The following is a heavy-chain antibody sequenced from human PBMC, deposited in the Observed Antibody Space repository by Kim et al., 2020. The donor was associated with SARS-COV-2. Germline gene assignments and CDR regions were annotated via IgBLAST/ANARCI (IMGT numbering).Heavy chain of an antibody. CDR3: ARGDSSGWEYYFDY. D-gene: IGHD6-19*01. Sequence: AVSVKSRITINPDTSKNQFSLQLNSVTPEDTAVYYCARGDSSGWEYYFDYWGQGTLVTVSS. J-gene: IGHJ4*02. V-gene: IGHV6-1*01.